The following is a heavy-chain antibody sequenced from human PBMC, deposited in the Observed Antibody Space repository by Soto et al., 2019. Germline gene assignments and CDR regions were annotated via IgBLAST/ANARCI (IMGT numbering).Heavy chain of an antibody. CDR2: INHSGST. Sequence: TSETLSLTCAVYGGPFSDYYWSWIRQPPGKGLEWIGEINHSGSTNYNPSLKSRVTISVDTSKNQFSLKLSSVTAADTAVYYCARGSAAAVNFDYWGQGTLVTVSS. CDR3: ARGSAAAVNFDY. V-gene: IGHV4-34*01. CDR1: GGPFSDYY. J-gene: IGHJ4*02. D-gene: IGHD6-13*01.